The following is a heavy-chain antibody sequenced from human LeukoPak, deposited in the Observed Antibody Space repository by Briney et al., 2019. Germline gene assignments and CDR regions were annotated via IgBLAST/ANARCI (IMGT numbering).Heavy chain of an antibody. CDR3: ARNLIEVPGTTRQFHYYYYGMDV. CDR2: FDPEDGET. Sequence: ASVKVSCKVSGYTLTELSMHWVRQAPGKGLEWMGGFDPEDGETIYAQKFQGGVTMTEDTSTDTAYMELSSLRSEDSAVYFCARNLIEVPGTTRQFHYYYYGMDVWGQGTTVTVSS. D-gene: IGHD6-19*01. J-gene: IGHJ6*02. CDR1: GYTLTELS. V-gene: IGHV1-24*01.